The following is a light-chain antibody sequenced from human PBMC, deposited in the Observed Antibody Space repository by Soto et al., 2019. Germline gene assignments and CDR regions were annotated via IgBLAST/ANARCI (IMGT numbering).Light chain of an antibody. CDR2: GES. J-gene: IGKJ4*01. CDR3: QQYNNWPLT. V-gene: IGKV3-15*01. CDR1: QSLSSN. Sequence: EIVMTQSPATLSVSPGERATLSCRASQSLSSNLAWYQQKPGQAPRLLIYGESTRATGFPARFGGSGSGTEFTLTISSLQSEDFAVYYCQQYNNWPLTFGGGTKLEIK.